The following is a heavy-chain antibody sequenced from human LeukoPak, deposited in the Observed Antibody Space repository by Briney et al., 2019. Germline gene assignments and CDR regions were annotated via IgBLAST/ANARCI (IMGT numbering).Heavy chain of an antibody. CDR3: AVIAVAGTGGWFDP. Sequence: SETLSLTCTVSGGSISSYYWSWIRQPAGKGLEWIGRIYTSGSTNYNPSLKSRVTMSVDTSKNQFSLKLSSVTAADTAVYYCAVIAVAGTGGWFDPWGQGTLVTVSS. D-gene: IGHD6-19*01. J-gene: IGHJ5*02. CDR2: IYTSGST. CDR1: GGSISSYY. V-gene: IGHV4-4*07.